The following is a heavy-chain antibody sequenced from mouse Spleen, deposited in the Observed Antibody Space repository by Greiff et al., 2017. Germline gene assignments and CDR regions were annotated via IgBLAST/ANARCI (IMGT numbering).Heavy chain of an antibody. CDR3: ARNYYDGSYFFMDY. CDR1: GYTFTSYW. J-gene: IGHJ4*01. CDR2: IHPNSGST. D-gene: IGHD1-1*01. Sequence: QVQLQQPGAELVKPGASVKLSCKASGYTFTSYWMHWVKQRPGQGLEWIGMIHPNSGSTNYNEKFKSKATLTVDKSSSTAYMQLSSLTSEDSAVYYCARNYYDGSYFFMDYWGQGTSVTVSS. V-gene: IGHV1-64*01.